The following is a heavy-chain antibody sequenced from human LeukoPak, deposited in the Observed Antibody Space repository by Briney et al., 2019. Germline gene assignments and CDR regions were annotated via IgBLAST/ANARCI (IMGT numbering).Heavy chain of an antibody. D-gene: IGHD4-17*01. CDR1: GGSFSSYY. CDR2: IYYSGST. CDR3: ARALPHDSGDYATFDY. Sequence: SETLSLTCTVSGGSFSSYYWSWIRQPPGKGLEWIGYIYYSGSTNYNPSLKSRVTISVDTSKNQFSLKLSSVTAADTAVYYCARALPHDSGDYATFDYWGQGTLVTVSS. V-gene: IGHV4-59*01. J-gene: IGHJ4*02.